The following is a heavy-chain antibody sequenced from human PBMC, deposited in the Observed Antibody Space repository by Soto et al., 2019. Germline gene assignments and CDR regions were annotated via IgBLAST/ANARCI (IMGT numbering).Heavy chain of an antibody. J-gene: IGHJ4*02. CDR3: ARQDGEVVVAAIGGFDY. CDR1: GGSISSSSYY. CDR2: IYYSGST. D-gene: IGHD2-15*01. V-gene: IGHV4-39*01. Sequence: SETLSLTCTVSGGSISSSSYYWGWIRQPPGKGLEWIGSIYYSGSTYYNPSLKSRVTISVDTSKNQFSLKLSSVTAADTAVYYCARQDGEVVVAAIGGFDYWGQGTLVTVSS.